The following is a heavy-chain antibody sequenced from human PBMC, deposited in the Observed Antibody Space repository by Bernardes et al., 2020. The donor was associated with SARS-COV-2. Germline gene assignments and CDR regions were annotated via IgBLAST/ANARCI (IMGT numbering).Heavy chain of an antibody. CDR1: GFHFGSYA. Sequence: GGSLRLSCAAPGFHFGSYAMYWVRQAPGKGLEWVAIISYDGRNTKTADSVKGRFTISRDNSKNTLYLQMSSLRGEDTGVYYCAREELVTADSVYYGMDVWGQGTTVTVS. V-gene: IGHV3-30*04. CDR3: AREELVTADSVYYGMDV. D-gene: IGHD1-1*01. J-gene: IGHJ6*02. CDR2: ISYDGRNT.